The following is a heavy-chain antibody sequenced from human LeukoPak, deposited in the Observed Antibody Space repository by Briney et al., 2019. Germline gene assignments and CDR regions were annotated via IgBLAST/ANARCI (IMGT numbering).Heavy chain of an antibody. CDR1: GYTFTGYY. Sequence: ASVKVSCKASGYTFTGYYMHWVRQAPGQGLEWMGWIHIYRGSTNYAQKFQGRVTMTTDTSTSTAYMEVRGLRSDDTAMYYCARDVGITVADTFDPWGQGTLVTVSS. J-gene: IGHJ5*02. CDR3: ARDVGITVADTFDP. V-gene: IGHV1-2*02. D-gene: IGHD6-13*01. CDR2: IHIYRGST.